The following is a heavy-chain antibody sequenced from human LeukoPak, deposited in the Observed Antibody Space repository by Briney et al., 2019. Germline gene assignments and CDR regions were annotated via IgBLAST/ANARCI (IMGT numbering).Heavy chain of an antibody. CDR3: STAKFDN. CDR1: GFTFGDYA. V-gene: IGHV3-48*01. CDR2: INIDSITV. Sequence: GGSLRLSCSASGFTFGDYAMNWVRQAPGKGLEWVSYINIDSITVNYADSVKGRFTISRDNAKNSLYLQMNSLRAEDTAVYYCSTAKFDNWGQGTLVTVSS. J-gene: IGHJ4*02.